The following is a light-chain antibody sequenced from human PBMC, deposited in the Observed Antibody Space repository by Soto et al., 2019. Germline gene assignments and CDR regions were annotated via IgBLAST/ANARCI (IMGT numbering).Light chain of an antibody. Sequence: DIVMTQSPDSLAVSLCERATINCKSSQSVLYSSNNKNYLAWYQQKPGQPPKLLIYWASTRESGVPDRFSGSGSGTDFTLTISRLEPEDFAVYYCQQYGSSPTFGQGTKVDIK. CDR3: QQYGSSPT. V-gene: IGKV4-1*01. CDR1: QSVLYSSNNKNY. J-gene: IGKJ1*01. CDR2: WAS.